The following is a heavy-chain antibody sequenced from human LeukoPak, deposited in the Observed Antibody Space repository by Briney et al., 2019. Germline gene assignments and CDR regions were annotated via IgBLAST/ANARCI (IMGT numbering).Heavy chain of an antibody. D-gene: IGHD3-22*01. V-gene: IGHV1-46*01. CDR1: GYTFTSYY. CDR3: ATSWRAYDSGPPGDYYGMDV. J-gene: IGHJ6*02. Sequence: ASVKVSCKASGYTFTSYYMHWVRQAPGQGLEWMGIIYPSDGTTSYAQKFQGRVTITADESTSTAYMELSSLRSEDTAVYYCATSWRAYDSGPPGDYYGMDVWGQGTTVTVSS. CDR2: IYPSDGTT.